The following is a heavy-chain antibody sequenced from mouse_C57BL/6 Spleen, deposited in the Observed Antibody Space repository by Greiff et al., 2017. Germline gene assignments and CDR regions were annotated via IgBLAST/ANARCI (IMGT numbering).Heavy chain of an antibody. CDR2: IWSGGST. V-gene: IGHV2-2*01. J-gene: IGHJ3*01. CDR3: ARVENDGYSAWFAY. Sequence: VKLQQSGPGLVQPSQSLSITCTVSGFSLTSYGVHWVRQSPGKGLEWLGVIWSGGSTDYNAAFISRLSISKDNSKSQVFFKMNSLQADDTAIYYCARVENDGYSAWFAYWGQGTLVTVSA. D-gene: IGHD2-3*01. CDR1: GFSLTSYG.